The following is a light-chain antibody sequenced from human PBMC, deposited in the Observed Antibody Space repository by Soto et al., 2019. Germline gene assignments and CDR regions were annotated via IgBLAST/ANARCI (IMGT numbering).Light chain of an antibody. CDR2: SNN. Sequence: QSVLTQPPSASGTPGQRVTISCSGSSSNIGSNTVNWYQQLPGTAPKLLIYSNNQRPSGVPDRFSGSKSGTSASLAIRGLQYEDEADYYCAAWDDSLNGWVFGGGTKVTVL. V-gene: IGLV1-44*01. CDR1: SSNIGSNT. CDR3: AAWDDSLNGWV. J-gene: IGLJ3*02.